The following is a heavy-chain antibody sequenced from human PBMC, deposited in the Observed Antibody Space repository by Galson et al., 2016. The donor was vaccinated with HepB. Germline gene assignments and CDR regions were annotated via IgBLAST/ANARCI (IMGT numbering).Heavy chain of an antibody. J-gene: IGHJ4*02. Sequence: SLRLPCAASRFTFSNFSMNWFRQAPGKGLEWVSGASDTGTTYYANYVKGLFTISRENSKTTLYLQLNSLRAEDTAVYHLVRDGFRYLSGGTAFDYWGQGTPVTVSS. CDR2: ASDTGTT. V-gene: IGHV3-23*01. CDR3: VRDGFRYLSGGTAFDY. D-gene: IGHD1-26*01. CDR1: RFTFSNFS.